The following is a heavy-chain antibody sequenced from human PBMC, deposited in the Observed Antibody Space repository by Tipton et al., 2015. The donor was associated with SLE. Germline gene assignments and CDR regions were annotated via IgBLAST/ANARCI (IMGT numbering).Heavy chain of an antibody. D-gene: IGHD1-7*01. Sequence: TLSLTCAVSGYSITSGDYWGWIRQPPGKGLEWVGSLYHRGSTYYNPSLKSRVTISTDTSKNEIYLKLTSVTAADTAVYYCARRYNWNYKDYFDYWGQGTPVTVSS. V-gene: IGHV4-38-2*01. CDR3: ARRYNWNYKDYFDY. J-gene: IGHJ4*02. CDR2: LYHRGST. CDR1: GYSITSGDY.